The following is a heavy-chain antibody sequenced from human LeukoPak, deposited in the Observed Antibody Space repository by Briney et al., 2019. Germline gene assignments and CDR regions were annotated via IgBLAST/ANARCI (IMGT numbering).Heavy chain of an antibody. D-gene: IGHD1-1*01. Sequence: GGSLRLSCAASGFSLSGYWMSWVRQAPGKGPEWVANIKEDGSRRYYSESVRGRFTISRDNSENSLYLQTNSLRAEDTAVYYCATHWRGRWGQGTLVTVSS. CDR2: IKEDGSRR. CDR3: ATHWRGR. CDR1: GFSLSGYW. V-gene: IGHV3-7*03. J-gene: IGHJ4*02.